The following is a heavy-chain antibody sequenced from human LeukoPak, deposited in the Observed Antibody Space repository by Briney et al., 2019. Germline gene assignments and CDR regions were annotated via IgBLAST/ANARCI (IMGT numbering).Heavy chain of an antibody. CDR3: ARVGSGSFDY. CDR1: GGSISTYY. D-gene: IGHD6-19*01. Sequence: PSETLSLTCTVSGGSISTYYWSWIRQPPGKGLEWIGYIYYSGNTNCNPSLKSRVTMSVDTSKIQFPLNLSSVTAADTAVYYCARVGSGSFDYWGQGTLVTVSS. J-gene: IGHJ4*02. CDR2: IYYSGNT. V-gene: IGHV4-59*01.